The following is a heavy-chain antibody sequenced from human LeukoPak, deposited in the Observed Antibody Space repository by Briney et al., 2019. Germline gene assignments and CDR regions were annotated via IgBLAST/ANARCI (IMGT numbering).Heavy chain of an antibody. Sequence: GGSLRLSCSASGFTFSHYPMHWVRQAPGKGLEYVSGINNNGDSTFHADSVRGRFTISRDNSKNNLYLQMNSLRAEDTAVYYCAKDRAYYYDSSGYYGWFDPWGQGTLVTVSS. CDR3: AKDRAYYYDSSGYYGWFDP. V-gene: IGHV3-64*04. CDR1: GFTFSHYP. CDR2: INNNGDST. D-gene: IGHD3-22*01. J-gene: IGHJ5*02.